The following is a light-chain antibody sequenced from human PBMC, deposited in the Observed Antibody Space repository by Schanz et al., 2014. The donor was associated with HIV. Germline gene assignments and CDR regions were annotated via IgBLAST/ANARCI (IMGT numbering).Light chain of an antibody. J-gene: IGLJ2*01. Sequence: QSVLTQPPSVSGAPGQRVTISCTGSSSNIGAGYDVHWYQQLPGTAPKLLIYDNTYRPSGVPDRVSGSKSGPLASLVIAGLLSEDEADYYCQSYDGTLKAVVVGGGTKVTVL. CDR1: SSNIGAGYD. CDR2: DNT. CDR3: QSYDGTLKAVV. V-gene: IGLV1-40*01.